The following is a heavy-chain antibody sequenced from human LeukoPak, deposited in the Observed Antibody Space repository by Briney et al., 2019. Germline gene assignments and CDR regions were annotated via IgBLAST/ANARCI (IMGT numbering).Heavy chain of an antibody. D-gene: IGHD3-3*02. J-gene: IGHJ4*02. CDR1: GYSISSSVW. CDR2: IYYSGST. CDR3: ARRDHFASFFDN. Sequence: SDTLSLTCAVSGYSISSSVWWGWIRPPPGKGLEWIGYIYYSGSTYYNPSLKSRVTMSVDTSKNQFSLKLTSVTAVDTAVYYCARRDHFASFFDNWGQGTLVTVSS. V-gene: IGHV4-28*01.